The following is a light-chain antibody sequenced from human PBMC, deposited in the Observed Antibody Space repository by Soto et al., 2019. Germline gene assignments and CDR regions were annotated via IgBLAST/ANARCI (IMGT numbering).Light chain of an antibody. CDR1: SSDVGSYNY. Sequence: QSALTQPASVSGSPGQSITISCTGTSSDVGSYNYVSWYQQHPGKAPKLMIYEVSDRPSGISSRFSGSKSGNTASLTISGLQTEDEADYYCCSYGGSYTWVFGGGTKLTVL. J-gene: IGLJ3*02. V-gene: IGLV2-14*01. CDR3: CSYGGSYTWV. CDR2: EVS.